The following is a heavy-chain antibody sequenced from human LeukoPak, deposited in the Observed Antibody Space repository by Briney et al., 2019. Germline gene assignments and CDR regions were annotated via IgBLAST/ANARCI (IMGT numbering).Heavy chain of an antibody. Sequence: GGSLRLSCAGSGFTFSSYAMSWVRQAPGKGLEWVSAISGSGGSTYYADSVKGRFTISRDNSKNTLYLQMNSLRAEDTAVYYCALDDPDSSSGHWGQGTLVTVSS. V-gene: IGHV3-23*01. CDR3: ALDDPDSSSGH. CDR1: GFTFSSYA. CDR2: ISGSGGST. D-gene: IGHD6-6*01. J-gene: IGHJ4*02.